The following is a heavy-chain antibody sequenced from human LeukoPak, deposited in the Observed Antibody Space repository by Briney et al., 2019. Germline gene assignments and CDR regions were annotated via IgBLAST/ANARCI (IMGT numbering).Heavy chain of an antibody. CDR2: IYYSGST. D-gene: IGHD7-27*01. V-gene: IGHV4-59*08. CDR3: ATHKANWDTRFDY. J-gene: IGHJ4*02. CDR1: GGSITTYW. Sequence: PSETLSLTCAVSGGSITTYWWSWIRQPPGKGLEWIGWIYYSGSTNYNPSLKSRVTISVDTSKNQFSLKLSSVTAADTAFYYCATHKANWDTRFDYWGQGTLVTVSS.